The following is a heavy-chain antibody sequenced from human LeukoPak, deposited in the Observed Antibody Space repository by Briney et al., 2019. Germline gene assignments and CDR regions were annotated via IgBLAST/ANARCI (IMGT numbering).Heavy chain of an antibody. CDR2: ISYDGSNK. CDR1: GFTFSSYG. Sequence: GGFLRLSCAASGFTFSSYGMHWVRQAPGKGLEWVAVISYDGSNKYYADSVKGRFTISRDNPKNTLYLQMNSLRAEDTAVYYCAKDSCSSTSCYSRDWGQGTLVTVSS. J-gene: IGHJ4*02. D-gene: IGHD2-2*02. CDR3: AKDSCSSTSCYSRD. V-gene: IGHV3-30*18.